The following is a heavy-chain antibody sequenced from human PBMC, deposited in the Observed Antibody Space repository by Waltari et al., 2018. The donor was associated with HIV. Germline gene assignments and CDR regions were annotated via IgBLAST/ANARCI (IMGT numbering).Heavy chain of an antibody. CDR3: ARSKADNSHFDY. J-gene: IGHJ4*02. CDR1: GGPISSSSCY. V-gene: IGHV4-39*01. D-gene: IGHD1-26*01. Sequence: QLQLQESGPGLVKPSETLSLSCTVSGGPISSSSCYWGRIRQPPGKGLEWIGSIYYSGSTYYNPSLKSRVTISVDTSKNQFSLKLSSVTAADTAVYYCARSKADNSHFDYWGQGTLVTVSS. CDR2: IYYSGST.